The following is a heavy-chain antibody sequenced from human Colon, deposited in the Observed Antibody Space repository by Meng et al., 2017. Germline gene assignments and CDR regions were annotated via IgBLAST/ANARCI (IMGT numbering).Heavy chain of an antibody. Sequence: QLQLQESGPRLVKPSDTLSLTCTVYGDSIRSSGYYGGWTRQPPGKGLEWIGSIYSSGTTYYNPSLKSRVTMSVDTSKNQFSLNLKSVTAADTAIYYCARLHCTNTVCPKPRDLDFWGQGALVTVSS. CDR3: ARLHCTNTVCPKPRDLDF. CDR2: IYSSGTT. CDR1: GDSIRSSGYY. D-gene: IGHD2-8*01. J-gene: IGHJ4*02. V-gene: IGHV4-39*01.